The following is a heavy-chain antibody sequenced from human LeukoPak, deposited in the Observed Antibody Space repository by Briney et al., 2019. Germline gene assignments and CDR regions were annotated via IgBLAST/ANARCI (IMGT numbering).Heavy chain of an antibody. J-gene: IGHJ4*02. V-gene: IGHV4-34*01. Sequence: SETLSLTCAVYGGSFSGFYWSWIRQPPGKGLEWIGQINHSGNTNYNPSLKSRVTISVDTSKNQFSLRLTSVTAADTAVYYCASELEDRDGYLFDYWGQGTLVTVSS. D-gene: IGHD5-24*01. CDR3: ASELEDRDGYLFDY. CDR2: INHSGNT. CDR1: GGSFSGFY.